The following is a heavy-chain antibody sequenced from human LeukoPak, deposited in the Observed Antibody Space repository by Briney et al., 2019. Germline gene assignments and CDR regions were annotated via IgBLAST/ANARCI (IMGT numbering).Heavy chain of an antibody. J-gene: IGHJ6*02. Sequence: QSGRSLRLSCEASGFTFLNYAMHWVRQAPGKGLEWVSAINWNSVHMNYADSVKGRFTISRDNAKNSLYLQMNSLRPEDTALYYCARDVGFAGNSGMDVWGQGTTVTVFS. CDR2: INWNSVHM. CDR1: GFTFLNYA. CDR3: ARDVGFAGNSGMDV. D-gene: IGHD3-16*01. V-gene: IGHV3-9*01.